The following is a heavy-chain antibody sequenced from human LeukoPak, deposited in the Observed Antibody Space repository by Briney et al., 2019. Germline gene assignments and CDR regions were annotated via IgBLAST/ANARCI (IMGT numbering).Heavy chain of an antibody. D-gene: IGHD3-22*01. V-gene: IGHV4-4*02. J-gene: IGHJ4*02. CDR2: IYHRGNT. CDR1: GGSISSSNW. Sequence: PSGTLPLTCVVSGGSISSSNWWNWVRQPPGKGLEWIGEIYHRGNTNYNPSLKSRVTMSLERSRNRFSLNLSSMTAADTAMYYCARSSYDTSGSYYFDYWGQGALVTVSS. CDR3: ARSSYDTSGSYYFDY.